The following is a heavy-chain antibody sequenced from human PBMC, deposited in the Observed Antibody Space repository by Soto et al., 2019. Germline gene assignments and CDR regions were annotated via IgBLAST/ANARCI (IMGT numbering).Heavy chain of an antibody. CDR3: ARGKGHNTYYYYYGMDV. CDR1: GFTFSSYG. V-gene: IGHV3-33*01. Sequence: GGSLRLSCAASGFTFSSYGMHWVRQAPGKGLEWVAVIWYDGSNKYYADSVKGRFTISRDNSKNTLYLQMNSLRAEDTAVYYCARGKGHNTYYYYYGMDVWGQGTTVTVSS. CDR2: IWYDGSNK. D-gene: IGHD1-1*01. J-gene: IGHJ6*02.